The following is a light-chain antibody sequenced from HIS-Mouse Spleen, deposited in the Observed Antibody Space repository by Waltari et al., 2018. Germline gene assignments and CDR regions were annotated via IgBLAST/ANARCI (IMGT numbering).Light chain of an antibody. CDR3: QKYNSAQWT. CDR2: AAS. Sequence: DIQMTQSPSSLSASVGDRVTITCRASQGISNYLAWYQQKPGKVPKLMIYAASTLESGVRSRCSGSGYGTDFTLTISRMQPEDVATYYCQKYNSAQWTFGKGTKVEIK. J-gene: IGKJ1*01. V-gene: IGKV1-27*01. CDR1: QGISNY.